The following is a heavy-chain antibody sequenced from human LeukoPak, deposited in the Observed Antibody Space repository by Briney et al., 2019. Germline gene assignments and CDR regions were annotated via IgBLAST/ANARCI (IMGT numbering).Heavy chain of an antibody. CDR3: AKGEYDYVWGSYRHTPFDY. D-gene: IGHD3-16*02. J-gene: IGHJ4*02. V-gene: IGHV3-53*01. CDR1: GFTVSSNY. CDR2: IYSGGSK. Sequence: PGGSLRLSCAASGFTVSSNYMSWVRQAPGKGLEWVSVIYSGGSKYYADSVKGRFTISRDNSKNTLYLQMNSLRAEDTAVYYCAKGEYDYVWGSYRHTPFDYWGQGTLVTVSS.